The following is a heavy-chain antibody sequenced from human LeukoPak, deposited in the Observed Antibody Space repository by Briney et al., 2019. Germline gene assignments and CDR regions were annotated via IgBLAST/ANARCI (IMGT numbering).Heavy chain of an antibody. CDR2: VSSNGGRT. CDR3: ARDLRSGAYYYFYMDV. Sequence: GGSLRLSCETSGFTFSSYGMHWVRQAPGKGLEYVAAVSSNGGRTYYANSVKGRFSISRDNSRNTLYLQMGSLRAGDTAVYYCARDLRSGAYYYFYMDVWGNGTTVIVSS. D-gene: IGHD3-3*01. V-gene: IGHV3-64*01. J-gene: IGHJ6*03. CDR1: GFTFSSYG.